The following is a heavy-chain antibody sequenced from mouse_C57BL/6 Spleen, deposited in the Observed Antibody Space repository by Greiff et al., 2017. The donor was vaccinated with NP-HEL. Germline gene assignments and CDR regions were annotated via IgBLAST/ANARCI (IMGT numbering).Heavy chain of an antibody. CDR1: GYAFSSSW. D-gene: IGHD1-1*01. V-gene: IGHV1-82*01. Sequence: QVQLKESGPELVKPGASVKISCKASGYAFSSSWMNWVKQRPGKGLEWIGRIYPGDGDTNYNGKFKGKATLTADKSSSTAYMQLSSLTSEDSAVYFCAREFYYGSSTYYYSMDYWGKGTSVTVSS. CDR3: AREFYYGSSTYYYSMDY. J-gene: IGHJ4*01. CDR2: IYPGDGDT.